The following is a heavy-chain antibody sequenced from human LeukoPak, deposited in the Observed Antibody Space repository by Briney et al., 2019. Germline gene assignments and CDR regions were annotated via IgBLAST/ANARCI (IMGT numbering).Heavy chain of an antibody. V-gene: IGHV3-11*04. J-gene: IGHJ4*02. CDR1: GFTFSDYY. Sequence: GGSLRLSCAASGFTFSDYYMSWIRQAPGEGLEWVSYISSSGSTIYYADSVKGRFTISRDNAKNSLYLQMNSLRAEDTAVYYCARLYYYGSGSSRLWGQGTLVTVSS. CDR2: ISSSGSTI. D-gene: IGHD3-10*01. CDR3: ARLYYYGSGSSRL.